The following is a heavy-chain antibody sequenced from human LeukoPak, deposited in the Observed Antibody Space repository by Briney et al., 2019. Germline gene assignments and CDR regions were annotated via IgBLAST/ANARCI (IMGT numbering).Heavy chain of an antibody. CDR1: GYTFTRYA. J-gene: IGHJ4*02. CDR2: INAGNGNT. Sequence: ASVKVSCKASGYTFTRYAMHWVRQAPGQRLEWMGWINAGNGNTKYSQKFQGRVTITRDTSASTAYMELSSLRSEDTAVYYCARDRDDSSGYFHFDYWGQGTLVTVSS. V-gene: IGHV1-3*01. CDR3: ARDRDDSSGYFHFDY. D-gene: IGHD3-22*01.